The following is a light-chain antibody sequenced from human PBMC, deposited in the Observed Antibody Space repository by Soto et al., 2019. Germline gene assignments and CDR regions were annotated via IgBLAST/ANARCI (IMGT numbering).Light chain of an antibody. Sequence: QSALTQPASVSGSPGQSITISCTGTSSDVGGYNYVSWYQQHPGKAPKLMIYEGSKRPSGVSNRFSGSKSGNTASLTISGLQAEDEADYYCCSYAGSSTFSYVFGTGTKVTVL. CDR3: CSYAGSSTFSYV. CDR2: EGS. J-gene: IGLJ1*01. CDR1: SSDVGGYNY. V-gene: IGLV2-23*03.